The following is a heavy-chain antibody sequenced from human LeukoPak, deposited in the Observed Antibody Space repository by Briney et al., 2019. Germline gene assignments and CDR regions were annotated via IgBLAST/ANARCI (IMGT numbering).Heavy chain of an antibody. CDR3: ARVRSGPPFGYFDY. CDR1: GYTFTGYY. V-gene: IGHV1-2*02. Sequence: ASVKVSCKASGYTFTGYYMHWVRQAPGQGLEWMGWLNPNSGGTNYAQKFQGRVTMTRDTSISTAYMELSRLRSDDTAVYYCARVRSGPPFGYFDYWGQGTLVTVSS. CDR2: LNPNSGGT. D-gene: IGHD3-10*01. J-gene: IGHJ4*02.